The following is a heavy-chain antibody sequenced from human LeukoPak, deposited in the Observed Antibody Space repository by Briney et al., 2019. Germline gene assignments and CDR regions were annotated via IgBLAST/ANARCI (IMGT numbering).Heavy chain of an antibody. CDR2: IYYSGST. CDR1: GGSISSYY. Sequence: SETLSLTCTVSGGSISSYYWSWIRQPPGKGVEWIGYIYYSGSTNYNPSLKSRVTISVDTSKNQFSLKLNSVTAADTAVYYCARGYGSGSYYGYWGQGTLVTVSS. CDR3: ARGYGSGSYYGY. J-gene: IGHJ4*02. V-gene: IGHV4-59*12. D-gene: IGHD3-10*01.